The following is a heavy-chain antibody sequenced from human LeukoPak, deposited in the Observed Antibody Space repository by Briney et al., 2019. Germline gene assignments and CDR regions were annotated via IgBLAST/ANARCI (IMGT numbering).Heavy chain of an antibody. CDR1: GGFISSGGYY. V-gene: IGHV4-39*01. Sequence: SETLSLTYVVSGGFISSGGYYWGWIRHPPEKGLEWIGSVHHSGITYYNTSLKSRVTISVDKSKNQFSLELTSVTAADTAVYYCARNPPNYYDSSGRMGAFDVWGQGTMVTVSS. J-gene: IGHJ3*01. CDR2: VHHSGIT. D-gene: IGHD3-22*01. CDR3: ARNPPNYYDSSGRMGAFDV.